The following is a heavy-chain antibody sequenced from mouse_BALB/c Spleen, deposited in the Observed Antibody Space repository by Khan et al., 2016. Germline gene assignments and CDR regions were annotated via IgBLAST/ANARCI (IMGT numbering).Heavy chain of an antibody. CDR1: GFTFSSYG. J-gene: IGHJ2*01. CDR3: ARMERTIN. V-gene: IGHV5-6-3*01. CDR2: INSNGGST. Sequence: EVELVESGGGLVQPGGSLKLSCAASGFTFSSYGMSWVRQTPDKRLELVATINSNGGSTYYPDSVKGRFTISRDNAKNTLYLQMSSLKSEDTAMYYYARMERTINWGQGTTLTVSS.